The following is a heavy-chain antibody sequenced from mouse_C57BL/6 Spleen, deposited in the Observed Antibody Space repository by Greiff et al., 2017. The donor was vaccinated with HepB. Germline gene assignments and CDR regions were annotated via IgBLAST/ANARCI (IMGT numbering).Heavy chain of an antibody. Sequence: EVMLVESGEGLVKPGGSLKLSCAASGFTFSSYAMSWVRQTPEKRLEWVAYISSGGDYIYYADTVKGRFTISRDNARNTLYLQMSSLKSEDTAMYYCTREGYYYGSSYLWYFDVWGTGTTVTVSS. V-gene: IGHV5-9-1*02. CDR2: ISSGGDYI. D-gene: IGHD1-1*01. CDR3: TREGYYYGSSYLWYFDV. J-gene: IGHJ1*03. CDR1: GFTFSSYA.